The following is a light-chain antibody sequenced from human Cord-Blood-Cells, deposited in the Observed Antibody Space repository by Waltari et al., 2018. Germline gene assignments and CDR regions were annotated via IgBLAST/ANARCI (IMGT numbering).Light chain of an antibody. V-gene: IGLV2-23*01. CDR1: SSDVGSYNL. Sequence: QSALTQPASVSGSPGQSTTISCTGTSSDVGSYNLVSWYQQHPGKAPKLMIYEGSKRPSAVSNRFSGSKSGNTASLTISGLQAEDEADYYCCAYAGSWVFGGGTKLTVL. J-gene: IGLJ3*02. CDR2: EGS. CDR3: CAYAGSWV.